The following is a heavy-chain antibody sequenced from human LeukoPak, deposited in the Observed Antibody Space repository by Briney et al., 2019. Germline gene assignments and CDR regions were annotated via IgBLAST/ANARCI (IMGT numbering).Heavy chain of an antibody. CDR2: INPNSGGT. CDR1: GYTFTGYY. D-gene: IGHD2-15*01. Sequence: ASVKVSCKASGYTFTGYYIHWVRQAPGQGLEWMGWINPNSGGTKYAQKFQGRVTMTRDTSISTAYMKLSRLISDDTAVYYCARAQTYCSGVTCYSDSWGQGTLVTVSS. V-gene: IGHV1-2*02. CDR3: ARAQTYCSGVTCYSDS. J-gene: IGHJ4*02.